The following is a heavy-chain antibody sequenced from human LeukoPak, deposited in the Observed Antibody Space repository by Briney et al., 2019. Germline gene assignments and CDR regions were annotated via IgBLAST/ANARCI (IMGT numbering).Heavy chain of an antibody. J-gene: IGHJ4*02. D-gene: IGHD2-21*02. CDR2: ISYDGSNK. Sequence: PGGSLRLSCAASKFMFNIYAMNWVRQAPGKGLEWVADISYDGSNKHFANSAKGRFVISRDNSKNTMYLQMNSLRAEDTAIYYCARGPPELYCGGDCSHSFDHWGQGALVTVYS. CDR3: ARGPPELYCGGDCSHSFDH. CDR1: KFMFNIYA. V-gene: IGHV3-30*09.